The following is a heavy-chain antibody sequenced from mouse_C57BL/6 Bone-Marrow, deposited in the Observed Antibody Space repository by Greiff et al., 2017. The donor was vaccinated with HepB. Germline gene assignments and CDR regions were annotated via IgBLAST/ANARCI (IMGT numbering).Heavy chain of an antibody. Sequence: EVKLVESGGDLVKPGGSLKLSCAASGFTFSSYGMSWVRQTPDKRLEWVATISSGGSYTYYPDSVKGRFTISRDNAKNTLYLQMSSLKSEDTAMYYCARQGYYGSSYDFDVWGTGTTVTVSS. D-gene: IGHD1-1*01. V-gene: IGHV5-6*01. CDR2: ISSGGSYT. CDR3: ARQGYYGSSYDFDV. J-gene: IGHJ1*03. CDR1: GFTFSSYG.